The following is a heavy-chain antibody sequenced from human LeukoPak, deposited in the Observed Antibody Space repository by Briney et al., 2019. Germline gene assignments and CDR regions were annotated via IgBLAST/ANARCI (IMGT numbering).Heavy chain of an antibody. CDR1: GFTFSSYG. CDR3: AKLGGLGIAALSSEPSLKNRWFDP. Sequence: QTGGSLRLSCAASGFTFSSYGMHWVRQAPGKGLEWVAVISYDGSNKYYADSVKGRFTISRDNSKNTLYLQMNSLRAEDTAVYYCAKLGGLGIAALSSEPSLKNRWFDPWGQGTLVTVSS. J-gene: IGHJ5*02. CDR2: ISYDGSNK. D-gene: IGHD6-13*01. V-gene: IGHV3-30*18.